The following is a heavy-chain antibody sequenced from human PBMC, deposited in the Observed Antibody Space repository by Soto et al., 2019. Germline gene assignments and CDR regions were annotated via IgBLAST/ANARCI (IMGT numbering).Heavy chain of an antibody. CDR1: GGSISSNSHY. Sequence: LSLTCTVSGGSISSNSHYWTWIRQHPGKGLEWIGYIYYSGNTYYNPSLKSRVTMSVDTSKNQFSLKLSSVTAADTAVYYCARDSSGRQYYYYGMDVWGQGTTVTVSS. CDR2: IYYSGNT. V-gene: IGHV4-31*03. CDR3: ARDSSGRQYYYYGMDV. J-gene: IGHJ6*02. D-gene: IGHD6-19*01.